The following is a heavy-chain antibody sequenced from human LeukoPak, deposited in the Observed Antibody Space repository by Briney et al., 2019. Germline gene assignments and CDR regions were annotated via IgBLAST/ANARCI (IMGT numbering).Heavy chain of an antibody. J-gene: IGHJ3*02. V-gene: IGHV3-30-3*01. CDR3: ARSLRVPAVADAFDI. Sequence: GESLKISCAASGFTFSSYAMHWVRQAPGKGLEWVAVISYDGSNKYYADSVKGRFTISRDNSKNTLYLQMNSLRAEDTAVYYCARSLRVPAVADAFDIWGQGTMVTVSS. D-gene: IGHD2-2*01. CDR1: GFTFSSYA. CDR2: ISYDGSNK.